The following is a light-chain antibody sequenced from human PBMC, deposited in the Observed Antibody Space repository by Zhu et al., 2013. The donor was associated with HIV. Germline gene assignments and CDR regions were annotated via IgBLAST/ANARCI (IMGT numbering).Light chain of an antibody. CDR3: QQYNNWPEA. J-gene: IGKJ3*01. Sequence: DIVLTQSPDTLSLSPGERATLSCRASQSVGSNYLAWFQQRPGQAPRLLIYGASSRATGVPDRFSGSGSGTEFTLTISSLQSEDFAVYYCQQYNNWPEAFGPGTKVDIK. V-gene: IGKV3-15*01. CDR1: QSVGSN. CDR2: GAS.